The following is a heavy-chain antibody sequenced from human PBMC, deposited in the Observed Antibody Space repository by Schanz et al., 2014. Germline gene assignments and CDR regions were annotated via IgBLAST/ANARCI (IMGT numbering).Heavy chain of an antibody. Sequence: EVHLLESGGGLVPPGGSLRLSCAASGFTLSNYAMNWVRQAPGKGLEWVSYISSSSSTRYYADSVKGRFTVSRDNAENALYLQMNGLRAEDTAVYYCARVALPGYSSPRDAFDIWGQGTMVTVSS. CDR2: ISSSSSTR. J-gene: IGHJ3*02. CDR1: GFTLSNYA. V-gene: IGHV3-48*01. D-gene: IGHD5-18*01. CDR3: ARVALPGYSSPRDAFDI.